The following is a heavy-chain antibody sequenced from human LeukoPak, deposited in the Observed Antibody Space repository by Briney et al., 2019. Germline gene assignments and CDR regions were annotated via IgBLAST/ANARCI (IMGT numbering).Heavy chain of an antibody. Sequence: ASVKVSCKASGYTFTIYDINWVRQATGQGLEWMGWMNPNSGNTGYAQKFQGRVTMTRNTSISTAYMELSSLRSEDTAVYYCHTGSYYRRYYFDYWGQGTLVTVSS. CDR2: MNPNSGNT. J-gene: IGHJ4*02. V-gene: IGHV1-8*01. D-gene: IGHD3-10*01. CDR3: HTGSYYRRYYFDY. CDR1: GYTFTIYD.